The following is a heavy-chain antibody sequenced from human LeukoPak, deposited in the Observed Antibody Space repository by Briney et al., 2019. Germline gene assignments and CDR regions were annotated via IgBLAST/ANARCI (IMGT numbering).Heavy chain of an antibody. CDR3: AKRDYYDSSGFSPLFQH. Sequence: GGSLRLSCAASGFTFSSYGMHWVRQAPGKGLEWVAVIWYDGSNKYYADSVKGRFTISRDNSKNTLYLQLSNLRAEDTAVYYCAKRDYYDSSGFSPLFQHWGPGTLVTVSS. CDR1: GFTFSSYG. D-gene: IGHD3-22*01. J-gene: IGHJ1*01. CDR2: IWYDGSNK. V-gene: IGHV3-33*06.